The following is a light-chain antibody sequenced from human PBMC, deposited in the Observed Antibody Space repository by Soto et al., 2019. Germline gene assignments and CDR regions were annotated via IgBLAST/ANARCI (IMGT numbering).Light chain of an antibody. CDR3: HVWDSYGDQSWV. CDR1: SLGAKN. V-gene: IGLV3-21*02. Sequence: SYELTQPPSVSVAPGQTARITCGGSSLGAKNVHWSQQKPGQAPVLVVYDDGDRPSGIPDRFSGSNSGNTATLTISGVEARDEADYYCHVWDSYGDQSWVFGGGTKLTVL. CDR2: DDG. J-gene: IGLJ3*02.